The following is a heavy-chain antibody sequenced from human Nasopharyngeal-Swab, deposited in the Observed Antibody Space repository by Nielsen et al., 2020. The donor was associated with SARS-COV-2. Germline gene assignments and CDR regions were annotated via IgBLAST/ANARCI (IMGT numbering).Heavy chain of an antibody. J-gene: IGHJ4*02. V-gene: IGHV4-4*07. D-gene: IGHD4-17*01. CDR2: IYTSGST. CDR3: ARDRKEMSGYGDGPLDY. CDR1: GASISSYY. Sequence: SETLSLTYTVSGASISSYYWSWIRPPAGKGLEWIGRIYTSGSTNYNPSLKSRVTMSVDTSKNQFSLKLSSVTAADTAVYYCARDRKEMSGYGDGPLDYWGQGTLVTVSS.